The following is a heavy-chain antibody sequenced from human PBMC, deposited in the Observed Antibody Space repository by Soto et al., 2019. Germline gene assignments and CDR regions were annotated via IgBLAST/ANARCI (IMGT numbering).Heavy chain of an antibody. V-gene: IGHV5-51*01. CDR3: AKQRKVTTAVSQMSFDS. J-gene: IGHJ4*02. D-gene: IGHD3-3*01. Sequence: GESLKISCQGSGYNFRHYYIAWVRQMPGSGLEWVGLIYPGDSDTRYNPSVQGQVTISVDRSTDTAYLQWNRLKASDSGTYYCAKQRKVTTAVSQMSFDSWGQGTLVTVSS. CDR1: GYNFRHYY. CDR2: IYPGDSDT.